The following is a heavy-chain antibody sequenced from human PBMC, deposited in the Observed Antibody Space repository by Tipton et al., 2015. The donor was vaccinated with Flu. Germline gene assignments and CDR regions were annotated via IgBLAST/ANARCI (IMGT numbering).Heavy chain of an antibody. Sequence: QSGAEVKKPGTSVKVSCRASGYTFTNFGISWVRQAPGQGLEWMGWINAYNGNADYGQKVKGRVTMTTDTSTSTAYMELRGLRFDDTAVYYCARRMGDSSGSLWDSWGQGTPVTVSS. CDR1: GYTFTNFG. V-gene: IGHV1-18*01. J-gene: IGHJ4*02. CDR3: ARRMGDSSGSLWDS. CDR2: INAYNGNA. D-gene: IGHD3-22*01.